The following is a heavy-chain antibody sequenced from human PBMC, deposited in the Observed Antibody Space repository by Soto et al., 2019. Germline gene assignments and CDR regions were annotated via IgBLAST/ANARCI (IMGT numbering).Heavy chain of an antibody. Sequence: SGTLSLTCTVSGCSISSSSYYWAWIRQRPGKGLAWIGSIYYSGSTYNNPSLKSRVTISVDRSKNQFSLKLSSVTAADTGFCYCARVPDRWGQGTMVTVSS. CDR2: IYYSGST. D-gene: IGHD2-2*01. CDR3: ARVPDR. J-gene: IGHJ4*02. V-gene: IGHV4-39*07. CDR1: GCSISSSSYY.